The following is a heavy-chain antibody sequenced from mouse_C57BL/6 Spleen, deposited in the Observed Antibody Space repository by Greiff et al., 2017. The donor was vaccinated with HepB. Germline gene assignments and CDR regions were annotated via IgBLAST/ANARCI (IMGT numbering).Heavy chain of an antibody. CDR3: TTFYSGSSYLYFDV. D-gene: IGHD1-1*01. V-gene: IGHV14-4*01. Sequence: EVKLMESGAELVRPGASVKLSCTASGFNIKDDYMHWVKQRPEQGLEWIGWIDPENGDTEYASKFQGKATITADTSSNTAYLQLSSLTSEDTAVYYCTTFYSGSSYLYFDVWGTGTTVTVSS. CDR2: IDPENGDT. J-gene: IGHJ1*03. CDR1: GFNIKDDY.